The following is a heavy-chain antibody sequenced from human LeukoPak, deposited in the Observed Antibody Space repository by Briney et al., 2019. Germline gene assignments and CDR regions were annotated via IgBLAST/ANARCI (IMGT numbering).Heavy chain of an antibody. CDR2: IYREGST. J-gene: IGHJ5*02. CDR3: ARLPFLQAASWFYP. D-gene: IGHD6-25*01. CDR1: RFSVSSNY. V-gene: IGHV3-53*01. Sequence: GWSLSLSCAASRFSVSSNYVVWVRQAPGKGLEGVSIIYREGSTSYADSVKGRVTISRDDSKNIVYLQMSSLRPEDTAVYYCARLPFLQAASWFYPWGERAPVTVSS.